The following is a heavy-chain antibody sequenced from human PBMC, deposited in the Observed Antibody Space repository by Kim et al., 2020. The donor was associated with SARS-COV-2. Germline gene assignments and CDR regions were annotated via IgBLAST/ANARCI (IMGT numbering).Heavy chain of an antibody. Sequence: GGSLRLSCAASEFTFSSYGMHWVRQAPGKGLEWVAVISYDGSNKYYADSVKGRFTISRDNSKNTLYLQMNSLRAEDTAVYYCARDFGYCSGGSCYSGGFDYWGQGTLVTVSS. CDR2: ISYDGSNK. V-gene: IGHV3-33*05. CDR3: ARDFGYCSGGSCYSGGFDY. D-gene: IGHD2-15*01. CDR1: EFTFSSYG. J-gene: IGHJ4*02.